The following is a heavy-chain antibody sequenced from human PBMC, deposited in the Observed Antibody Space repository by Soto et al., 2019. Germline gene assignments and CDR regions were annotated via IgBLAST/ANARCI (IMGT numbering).Heavy chain of an antibody. D-gene: IGHD5-12*01. CDR3: ARGSAVATFDY. V-gene: IGHV4-31*03. CDR2: IYYSGST. Sequence: SETLSLTCTVSGGSISSGGYYWSWIRQHPGKGLEWIGYIYYSGSTYYNPSLKSRVTISVDRSKNQFSLKLSSVTAADTAVYYCARGSAVATFDYWGQGTLVTVSS. CDR1: GGSISSGGYY. J-gene: IGHJ4*02.